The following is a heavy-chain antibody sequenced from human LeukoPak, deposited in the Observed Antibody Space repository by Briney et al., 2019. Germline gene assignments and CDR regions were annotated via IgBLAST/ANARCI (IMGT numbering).Heavy chain of an antibody. CDR3: ARVKKDRYGMDV. Sequence: ASVKVPCKASGYTFTSYDINWVRQATGQGLEWMGWMNPNSGNTGYAQKFQGRVTMTRNTSISTAYMELSSLRSEDTAVYYCARVKKDRYGMDVWGQGTTVTVSS. CDR1: GYTFTSYD. J-gene: IGHJ6*02. V-gene: IGHV1-8*01. CDR2: MNPNSGNT.